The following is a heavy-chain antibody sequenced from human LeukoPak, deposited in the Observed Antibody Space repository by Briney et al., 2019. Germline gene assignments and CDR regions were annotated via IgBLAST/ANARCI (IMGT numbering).Heavy chain of an antibody. CDR2: INEDGSTT. CDR3: VRDLGGRSGH. D-gene: IGHD1-26*01. Sequence: GGSLRLSCAASGFTFSSNWMHWVRQASGKGLVWVSRINEDGSTTNYADSVKGRFTISRDNAKNTLYLQMNSLRAEDTAVYYCVRDLGGRSGHWGQGTLLTVSS. J-gene: IGHJ4*02. CDR1: GFTFSSNW. V-gene: IGHV3-74*01.